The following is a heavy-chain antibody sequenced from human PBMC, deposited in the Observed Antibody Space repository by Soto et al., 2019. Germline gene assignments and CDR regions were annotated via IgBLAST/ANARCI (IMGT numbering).Heavy chain of an antibody. J-gene: IGHJ4*01. Sequence: GGALIVYCASSVFTFDDYAMHWVRQAPGNGLEWVSRISWNSGSIGYADSVKGRFTISRDNAKNSLYLQMNSLRAEDTALYYCARGGSSIAARRSFGYFDYWGHGALVTVSS. V-gene: IGHV3-9*01. CDR1: VFTFDDYA. CDR2: ISWNSGSI. D-gene: IGHD6-6*01. CDR3: ARGGSSIAARRSFGYFDY.